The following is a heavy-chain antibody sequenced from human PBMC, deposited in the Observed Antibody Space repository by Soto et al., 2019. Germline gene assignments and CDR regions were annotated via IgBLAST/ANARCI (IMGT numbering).Heavy chain of an antibody. J-gene: IGHJ4*02. CDR3: ARRGRSGYRLIDY. CDR1: GGSISSSSYY. D-gene: IGHD3-22*01. CDR2: IYYSGST. V-gene: IGHV4-39*01. Sequence: QLQLQESGPGLVKPSETLSLTCTVSGGSISSSSYYWDWIRQPPGKGLEWIGSIYYSGSTYYNPSLKSRVTISVDTSQHHFSLKLSSVTAADTAVYYCARRGRSGYRLIDYWGQGTLVTVSS.